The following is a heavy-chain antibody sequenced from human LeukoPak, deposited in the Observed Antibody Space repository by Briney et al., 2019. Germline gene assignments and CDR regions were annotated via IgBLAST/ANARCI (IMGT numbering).Heavy chain of an antibody. D-gene: IGHD3-3*01. V-gene: IGHV1-18*01. CDR3: ARWGITIPMDV. Sequence: ASVKVSCKVSGYTFTSNDINWVRQATGQGLEWMGWISAYNGNTNYAQKLQGRVTMTTDTSTSTAYMELRSLRSDDTAVYYCARWGITIPMDVWGQGTTVTVSS. CDR1: GYTFTSND. CDR2: ISAYNGNT. J-gene: IGHJ6*02.